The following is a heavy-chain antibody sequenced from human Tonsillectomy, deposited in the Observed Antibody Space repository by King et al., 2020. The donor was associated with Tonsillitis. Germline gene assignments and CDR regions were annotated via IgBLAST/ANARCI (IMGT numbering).Heavy chain of an antibody. CDR3: VTDFWGGYYDY. V-gene: IGHV3-7*01. CDR2: IQQDGSEK. D-gene: IGHD3-3*01. J-gene: IGHJ4*02. CDR1: GFTFSSYW. Sequence: QLVQSGGGLVQPGGSLRLSCAASGFTFSSYWMTWVRQAPGKGLAGVANIQQDGSEKYYVDSVKGRFTISRDNAKNSLYLQMNSLRAEDTAVYYCVTDFWGGYYDYWGQGILVTVSS.